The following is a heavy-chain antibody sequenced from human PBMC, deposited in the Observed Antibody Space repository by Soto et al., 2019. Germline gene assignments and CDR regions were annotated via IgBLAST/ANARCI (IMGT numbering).Heavy chain of an antibody. V-gene: IGHV6-1*01. D-gene: IGHD3-10*01. CDR3: VRDRYSSSGWFDP. CDR2: TYYRSRFFS. Sequence: QTLSLTCAIPGDSVSSYSAAWNWIRQSPSGGLEWLGRTYYRSRFFSDYAESVKSRIIINPDTSKNQFSLQLKSVTPEDTAVYYCVRDRYSSSGWFDPWGQGTPVTVSS. J-gene: IGHJ5*02. CDR1: GDSVSSYSAA.